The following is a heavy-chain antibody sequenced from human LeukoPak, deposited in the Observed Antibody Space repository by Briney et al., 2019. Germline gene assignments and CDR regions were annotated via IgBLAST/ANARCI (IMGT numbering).Heavy chain of an antibody. V-gene: IGHV4-59*01. CDR2: IYYSGST. J-gene: IGHJ4*02. CDR3: ARETATGYFDY. CDR1: GGSISSYF. D-gene: IGHD5-12*01. Sequence: SETLSLTCTVSGGSISSYFWSWIRQPPGKGLEWIGYIYYSGSTNYNPSLKSRVTISVDTSKNQFSLKLSSVTAADTAVYYCARETATGYFDYWGQGTLVTVSS.